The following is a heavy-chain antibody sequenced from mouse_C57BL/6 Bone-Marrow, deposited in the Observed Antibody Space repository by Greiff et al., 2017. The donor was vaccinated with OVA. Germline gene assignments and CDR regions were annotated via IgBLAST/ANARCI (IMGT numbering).Heavy chain of an antibody. Sequence: QVQLQQPGAELVKPGASVKMSCKASGYTFTSYWITWVKQRPGQGLEWIGDIYPGSGRPNYNEKFKSKATLTVDTSSSTAYMQLSSLTSEDSAGEYCARYDYGYDGDYWGQGTTLTVSS. J-gene: IGHJ2*01. V-gene: IGHV1-55*01. D-gene: IGHD2-2*01. CDR1: GYTFTSYW. CDR3: ARYDYGYDGDY. CDR2: IYPGSGRP.